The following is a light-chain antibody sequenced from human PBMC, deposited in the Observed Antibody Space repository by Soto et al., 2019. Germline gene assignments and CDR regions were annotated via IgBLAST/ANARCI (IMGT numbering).Light chain of an antibody. V-gene: IGKV1-39*01. CDR2: GAS. Sequence: DIQMTQSPSSLSASMGDRVSITCPASQSIGTDLNWYQQKPGKAPKLLIYGASTLQGGVPSRFSGSVSGTEFTLTISSLQPGDLATYFCQQTYSTPWTFGQGTKVDI. CDR1: QSIGTD. CDR3: QQTYSTPWT. J-gene: IGKJ1*01.